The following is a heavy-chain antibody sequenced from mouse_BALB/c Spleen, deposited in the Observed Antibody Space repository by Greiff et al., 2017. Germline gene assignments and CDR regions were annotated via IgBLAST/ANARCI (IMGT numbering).Heavy chain of an antibody. V-gene: IGHV1S29*02. CDR3: ARGGGNYGGGMDY. CDR2: IYPYNGGT. Sequence: VQLKQSGPELVKPGASVKISCKASGYTFTDYNMHWVKQSHGKSLEWIGYIYPYNGGTGYNQKFKSKATLTVDNSSSTAYMELRSLTSEDSAVYYCARGGGNYGGGMDYWGQGTSVTVSS. J-gene: IGHJ4*01. D-gene: IGHD2-1*01. CDR1: GYTFTDYN.